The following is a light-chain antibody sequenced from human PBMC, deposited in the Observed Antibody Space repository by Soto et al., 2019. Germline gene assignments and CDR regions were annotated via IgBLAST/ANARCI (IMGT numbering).Light chain of an antibody. CDR1: QSVGSN. J-gene: IGKJ1*01. V-gene: IGKV3-15*01. Sequence: VVMTQSPATLSVSPGETATLSCRASQSVGSNLAWYQQRPGQAPRLLVYGASTRATGIPATFSGSGSGTEFTLTISSPQSEDLALYYCQQYINWTFGQGTKVDIK. CDR3: QQYINWT. CDR2: GAS.